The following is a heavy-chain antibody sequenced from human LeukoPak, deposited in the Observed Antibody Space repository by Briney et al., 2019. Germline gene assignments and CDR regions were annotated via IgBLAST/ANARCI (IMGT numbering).Heavy chain of an antibody. Sequence: SETLSLTCAVSLGSISTNNWWSWVRQTPGKGLEWIGFIHYTGGTLYNPSLKSRVTLSVDVSKRQFSLSLTSATTADTAVYYCARTGSSGSFSDYWGQGTLVTVSS. V-gene: IGHV4-4*02. D-gene: IGHD3-10*01. CDR3: ARTGSSGSFSDY. CDR1: LGSISTNNW. CDR2: IHYTGGT. J-gene: IGHJ4*02.